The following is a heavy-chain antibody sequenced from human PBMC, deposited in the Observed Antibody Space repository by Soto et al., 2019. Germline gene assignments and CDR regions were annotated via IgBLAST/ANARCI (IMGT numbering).Heavy chain of an antibody. J-gene: IGHJ6*03. V-gene: IGHV3-23*01. Sequence: PGGSLRLSCAASGFTFSSYAMSWVRQAPGKGLEWVSAISGSGGSTYYADSVKGRFTISRDNSKNTLYLQMNSLRAEDTAVYYCANVPPPITGTTSSYYYMDVWGKGTTVTVSS. CDR1: GFTFSSYA. CDR3: ANVPPPITGTTSSYYYMDV. CDR2: ISGSGGST. D-gene: IGHD1-7*01.